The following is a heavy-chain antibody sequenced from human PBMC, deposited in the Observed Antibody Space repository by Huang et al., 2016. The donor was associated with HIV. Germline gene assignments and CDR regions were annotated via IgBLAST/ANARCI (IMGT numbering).Heavy chain of an antibody. Sequence: QVQLQESGPGLVKPSETLSLTCTVSGGSVSSGSYYWSWIRQPPGKGLEWIGYIYYSGSTKYNPSLKSRVTISVDTSKNQFSLKLSSVTAADTAVYYCARGTGSGSFDYWGQGTLVTVSS. D-gene: IGHD3-10*01. V-gene: IGHV4-61*01. CDR1: GGSVSSGSYY. CDR2: IYYSGST. J-gene: IGHJ4*02. CDR3: ARGTGSGSFDY.